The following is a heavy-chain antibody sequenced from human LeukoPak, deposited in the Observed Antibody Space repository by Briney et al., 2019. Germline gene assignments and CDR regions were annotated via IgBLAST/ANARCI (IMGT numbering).Heavy chain of an antibody. D-gene: IGHD1-26*01. Sequence: GGSLRLSCAASDFIFSTFSMTWVRQAPGQGLVWVARITSDGTSTSYAESVKGRFTISRDNAKNTLYLQMNSLRAADTAVYYCASSRSYMPDRFDSWGQGTLVTVSS. J-gene: IGHJ4*02. CDR1: DFIFSTFS. V-gene: IGHV3-74*03. CDR3: ASSRSYMPDRFDS. CDR2: ITSDGTST.